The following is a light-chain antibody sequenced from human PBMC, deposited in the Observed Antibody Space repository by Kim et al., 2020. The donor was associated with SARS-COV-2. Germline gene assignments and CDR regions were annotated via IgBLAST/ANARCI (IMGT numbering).Light chain of an antibody. CDR3: QQRSTWPT. V-gene: IGKV3-11*01. CDR1: QSIDRY. CDR2: DAS. Sequence: EIVLTQSPATLSVSPGERATLSCRASQSIDRYLAWYQQKPGQAPRLLIHDASNRVPGVPARFSGSGSGTDFTLTISSLEPEDFAVYFCQQRSTWPTFGQGTKLEI. J-gene: IGKJ2*01.